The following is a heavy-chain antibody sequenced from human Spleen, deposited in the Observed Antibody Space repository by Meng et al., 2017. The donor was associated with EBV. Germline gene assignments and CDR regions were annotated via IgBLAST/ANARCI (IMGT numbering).Heavy chain of an antibody. CDR3: AADTPNQGAGELDY. Sequence: VDREGVGGSLVQAGGSLRRSCAASGFTFRDGWLSWVRQAPGKGLEWVGRIKSQRDGGTTDYAAPVKGRFTISRDDSKNTLYLQMSSLKSEDTAVYYCAADTPNQGAGELDYWGQGTLVTVSS. D-gene: IGHD1-14*01. J-gene: IGHJ4*02. CDR1: GFTFRDGW. V-gene: IGHV3-15*01. CDR2: IKSQRDGGTT.